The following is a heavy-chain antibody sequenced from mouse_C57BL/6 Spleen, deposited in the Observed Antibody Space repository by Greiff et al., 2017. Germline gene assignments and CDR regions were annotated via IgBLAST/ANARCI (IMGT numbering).Heavy chain of an antibody. Sequence: VQLQQSGPELVKPGASVKISCKASGYAFSSSWMNWVKQRPGKGLEWIGRIYPGDGDTNYNGKFKGKATLTADKSSSTAYMQLSSLTSEDSAVYFCAREDGYFLDYWGKGTTLTVAS. D-gene: IGHD2-3*01. CDR1: GYAFSSSW. CDR3: AREDGYFLDY. J-gene: IGHJ2*01. CDR2: IYPGDGDT. V-gene: IGHV1-82*01.